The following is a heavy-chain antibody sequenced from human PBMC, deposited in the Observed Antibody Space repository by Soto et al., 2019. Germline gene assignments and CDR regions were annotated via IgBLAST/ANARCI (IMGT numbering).Heavy chain of an antibody. CDR2: ISSTSDFI. D-gene: IGHD1-26*01. CDR3: ARGSYYAY. Sequence: EVQLVESEGGLVKPGGSLRLSCAASGFTFSNFAMSWVRQAPGKGLEWVSSISSTSDFIYYADSLKGRVTISRDNAKSSLSLQINFLGAEDTAVYYCARGSYYAYWGQGTLVTVSS. V-gene: IGHV3-21*02. CDR1: GFTFSNFA. J-gene: IGHJ4*02.